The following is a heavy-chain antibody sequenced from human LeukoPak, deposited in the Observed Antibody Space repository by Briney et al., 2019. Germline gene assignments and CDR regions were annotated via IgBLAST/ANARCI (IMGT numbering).Heavy chain of an antibody. D-gene: IGHD6-13*01. V-gene: IGHV3-23*01. J-gene: IGHJ4*02. CDR1: GFTFSSYA. CDR3: GKDRVIAATCRFSGLFDY. Sequence: GGSLRLSCAASGFTFSSYAMSWVSRAPGEGLEWGSAISCSGGTTYYADSVKGRFTISRDNPKNTLYLQMNTLRAEDTAVYYCGKDRVIAATCRFSGLFDYWGQGTLVTVSS. CDR2: ISCSGGTT.